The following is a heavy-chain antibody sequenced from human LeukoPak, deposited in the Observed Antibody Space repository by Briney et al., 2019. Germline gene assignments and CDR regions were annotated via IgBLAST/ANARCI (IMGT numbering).Heavy chain of an antibody. V-gene: IGHV4-34*01. D-gene: IGHD3-22*01. Sequence: SETLSLTCAVYGESFSGHSCSWIRQPPGKGLEWIGEINHSGTSNINPSLKSRVTISVDTSKNQFSLKLSSVTAADTAVYYCARGIPTYYYDSSGYYGYWGQGTLVTVSS. J-gene: IGHJ4*02. CDR2: INHSGTS. CDR3: ARGIPTYYYDSSGYYGY. CDR1: GESFSGHS.